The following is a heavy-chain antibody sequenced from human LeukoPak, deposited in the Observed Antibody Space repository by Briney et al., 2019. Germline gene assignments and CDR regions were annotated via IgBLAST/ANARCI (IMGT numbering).Heavy chain of an antibody. CDR3: ARGRCGDDCYPHWVDP. CDR1: RGSFSGYY. V-gene: IGHV4-34*01. D-gene: IGHD2-21*02. J-gene: IGHJ5*02. Sequence: KPSETLSLTCAVYRGSFSGYYWMGIRQPPGKGLEWVGEINHSGTTNYNPSLKSRGTISVDTSKNQFLLRLRSVTASDTAVYYCARGRCGDDCYPHWVDPWGQGTLVTVSS. CDR2: INHSGTT.